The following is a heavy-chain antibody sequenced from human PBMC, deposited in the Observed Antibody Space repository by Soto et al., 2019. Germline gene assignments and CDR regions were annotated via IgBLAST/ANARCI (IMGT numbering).Heavy chain of an antibody. CDR2: IYNGGGT. J-gene: IGHJ4*02. V-gene: IGHV3-53*02. D-gene: IGHD2-2*01. CDR1: GFTVSGNY. CDR3: ASTRVSSYDY. Sequence: EVQLVETGGGLIQPGGSLRLSCAASGFTVSGNYMSWVRQAPGKGLEWVSVIYNGGGTYYADSVKGRFTISRDNSKNTLYLQMNSLRAEDTSVYYCASTRVSSYDYWGQGTLVTVSS.